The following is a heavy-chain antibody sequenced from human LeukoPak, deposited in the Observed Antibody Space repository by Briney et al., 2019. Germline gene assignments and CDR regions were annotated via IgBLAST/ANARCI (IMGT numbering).Heavy chain of an antibody. V-gene: IGHV4-39*01. J-gene: IGHJ4*02. CDR2: IYYSGST. CDR1: GGSISSSSYY. Sequence: SETLSLTCTVSGGSISSSSYYWGWIRQPPGKGLEWIGSIYYSGSTYYNPSLKSRVTISVDTSKNRFSLKLSSVTAADTAVYYCARHFLTRGNEVTTPPDYWGQGTLVTVSS. D-gene: IGHD4-17*01. CDR3: ARHFLTRGNEVTTPPDY.